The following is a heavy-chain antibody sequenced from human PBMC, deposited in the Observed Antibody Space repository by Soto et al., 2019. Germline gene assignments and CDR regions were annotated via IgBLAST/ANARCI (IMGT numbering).Heavy chain of an antibody. J-gene: IGHJ3*02. CDR2: ISYDGSNK. CDR1: GFTFSSYG. CDR3: AKDIYGGNSDAFDI. D-gene: IGHD4-17*01. Sequence: LRLSCAASGFTFSSYGMHWVRQAPGKGLEWVAVISYDGSNKYYADSVKGRFTISRDNSKNTLYLQMNSLRAEDTAVYYCAKDIYGGNSDAFDIWGQGTMVTVSS. V-gene: IGHV3-30*18.